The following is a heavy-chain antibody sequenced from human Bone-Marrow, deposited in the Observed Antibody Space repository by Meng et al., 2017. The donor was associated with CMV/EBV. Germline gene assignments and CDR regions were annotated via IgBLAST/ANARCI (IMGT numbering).Heavy chain of an antibody. D-gene: IGHD6-13*01. V-gene: IGHV3-30*04. CDR1: GFTFSSYA. J-gene: IGHJ6*02. CDR2: ISYDGSNK. CDR3: ARDAGDHYYYYYGMDV. Sequence: GESLKISCAASGFTFSSYAMRWVRQAPGKGLEWVAVISYDGSNKYYADSVKGRFTISRDNSKNTLYLQMNSLRAEDTAVYYCARDAGDHYYYYYGMDVWGQGTTVTVSS.